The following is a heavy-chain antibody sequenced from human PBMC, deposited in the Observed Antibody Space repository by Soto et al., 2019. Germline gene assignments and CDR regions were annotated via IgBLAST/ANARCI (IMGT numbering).Heavy chain of an antibody. CDR3: ARRPFEMATIAPFDY. V-gene: IGHV5-51*01. J-gene: IGHJ4*02. CDR1: GYSFTSYW. CDR2: IYPGDSDT. Sequence: GESLKISCKVSGYSFTSYWIGWVRQMPGKGLEWMGIIYPGDSDTRYSPSFQGQVTISADKSISTAYLQWSSLKASDTAMYYCARRPFEMATIAPFDYWGQGTLVTVSS. D-gene: IGHD5-12*01.